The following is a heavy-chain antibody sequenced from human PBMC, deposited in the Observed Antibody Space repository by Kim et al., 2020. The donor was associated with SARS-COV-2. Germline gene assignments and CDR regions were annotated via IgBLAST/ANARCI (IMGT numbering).Heavy chain of an antibody. CDR1: GGTFSSYA. CDR2: IIPIFGTA. Sequence: SVKVSCKASGGTFSSYAISWVRQAPGQGLEWVGGIIPIFGTANYAQKFQGRVTITADESTSTAYMELSSLRSEDTAVYYCARDRYYYDSSGYYHDAFDIWGQGTMVTVSS. D-gene: IGHD3-22*01. J-gene: IGHJ3*02. CDR3: ARDRYYYDSSGYYHDAFDI. V-gene: IGHV1-69*13.